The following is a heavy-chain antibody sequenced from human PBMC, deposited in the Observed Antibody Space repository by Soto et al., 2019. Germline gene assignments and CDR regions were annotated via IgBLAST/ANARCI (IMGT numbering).Heavy chain of an antibody. CDR2: INEDGSTI. CDR1: GFTFSTYW. CDR3: TRDIGGRGGY. V-gene: IGHV3-74*01. Sequence: EVQLVESGGGLVQPGGSLRLSCAASGFTFSTYWMHWVRQAPGKGLVWVSRINEDGSTINYADSVKGRFTISRDNAKNTLYREVNRRRAEDTALYYCTRDIGGRGGYWGQGTLVTVSS. D-gene: IGHD3-16*01. J-gene: IGHJ4*02.